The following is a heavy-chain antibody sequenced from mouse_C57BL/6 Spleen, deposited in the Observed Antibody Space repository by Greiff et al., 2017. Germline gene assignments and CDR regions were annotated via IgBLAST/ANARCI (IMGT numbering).Heavy chain of an antibody. CDR1: GYSITSGYY. J-gene: IGHJ1*03. CDR3: ARGGRTYSNFWYFDV. V-gene: IGHV3-6*01. D-gene: IGHD2-5*01. CDR2: ISYDGSN. Sequence: EVQLQQSGPGLVKPSQSLSLTCSVTGYSITSGYYWNWIRQFPGNKLEWMGYISYDGSNNYNPSLKNRISITRDTSKNQFFLKLNSVTTEDTATYYCARGGRTYSNFWYFDVWGTGTTVTVSS.